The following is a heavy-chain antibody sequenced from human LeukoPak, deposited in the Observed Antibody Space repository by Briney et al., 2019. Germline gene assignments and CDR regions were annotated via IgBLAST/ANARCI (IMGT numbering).Heavy chain of an antibody. CDR2: IYSGGST. CDR3: ARGPDYFDC. J-gene: IGHJ4*02. CDR1: GFSVSNIY. V-gene: IGHV3-66*01. Sequence: GGSLRLSCAASGFSVSNIYMDWVRQAPGKGLEWVSVIYSGGSTFYADSVKGRFTISRDNSKNTLYLQMNNLRAEDTAVYYCARGPDYFDCRGQGTLVTVSS.